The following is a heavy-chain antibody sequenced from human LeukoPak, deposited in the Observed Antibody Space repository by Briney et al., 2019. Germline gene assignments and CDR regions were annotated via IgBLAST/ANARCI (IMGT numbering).Heavy chain of an antibody. CDR3: ARSRYDSSGYIDY. J-gene: IGHJ4*02. Sequence: SETLSLTCAVYGGSFSGYYWSWIRQPPGKGLEWIGEINHSGSTNYNPSLKSRVTMSVDTSKNQFSLKLSSVTAADTAVYYCARSRYDSSGYIDYWGQGTLVTVSS. CDR1: GGSFSGYY. CDR2: INHSGST. V-gene: IGHV4-34*01. D-gene: IGHD3-22*01.